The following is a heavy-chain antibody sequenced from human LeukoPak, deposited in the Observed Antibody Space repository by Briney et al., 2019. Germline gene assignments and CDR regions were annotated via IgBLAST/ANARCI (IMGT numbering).Heavy chain of an antibody. CDR1: GGSFSGYY. Sequence: KPSETLSLTCAVYGGSFSGYYWSWIRQPPGKGLEWIGEINHSGSTNYNPPLKSRVTISVDTSKNQFSLKLSSVTAADTAVYYCARYHGVHAFDIWGQGTMVTVSS. V-gene: IGHV4-34*01. CDR3: ARYHGVHAFDI. J-gene: IGHJ3*02. CDR2: INHSGST. D-gene: IGHD2-8*01.